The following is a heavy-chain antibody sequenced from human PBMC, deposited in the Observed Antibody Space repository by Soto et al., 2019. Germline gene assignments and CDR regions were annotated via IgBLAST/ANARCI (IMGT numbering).Heavy chain of an antibody. CDR2: IVVGSGNT. CDR1: GFTFTSSA. J-gene: IGHJ6*02. D-gene: IGHD3-22*01. CDR3: AASYYYDSSGYYPTEDYYYGMDV. Sequence: GASVKVSCKASGFTFTSSAVQWVRQARGQRIEWIGWIVVGSGNTNYAQKFQERVTITRDMSTSTAYMELSSLRSEDTAVYYCAASYYYDSSGYYPTEDYYYGMDVWGQGTTVTVSS. V-gene: IGHV1-58*01.